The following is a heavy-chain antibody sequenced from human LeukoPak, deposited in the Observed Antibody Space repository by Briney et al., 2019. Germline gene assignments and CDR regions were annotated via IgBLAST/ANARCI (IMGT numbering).Heavy chain of an antibody. V-gene: IGHV3-9*03. D-gene: IGHD2-15*01. CDR3: AKVYCSGGSCYFDY. CDR1: GFTFDDYA. J-gene: IGHJ4*02. CDR2: ISWNSGSI. Sequence: PGGSLRLSCAASGFTFDDYAMHWVRQAPGKGLEWVSGISWNSGSIGYADSVKGRFTISRDNAENSLYLQMNSLRAEDMALYYCAKVYCSGGSCYFDYWGQGTLVTVSS.